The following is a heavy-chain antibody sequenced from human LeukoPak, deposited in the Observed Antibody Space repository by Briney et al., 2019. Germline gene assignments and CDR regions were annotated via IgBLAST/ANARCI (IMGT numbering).Heavy chain of an antibody. D-gene: IGHD3-3*01. Sequence: PSETLSLTCTVSGGSISSYYWSWIRQPPGKGLEWIGYIYYSVSTNYNPSLKSRVTVSVDTSKNQFSLKLSSVTAADTAVYYCARVKITIFGDSHYYYMDVWGKGTTVTVPS. CDR1: GGSISSYY. CDR3: ARVKITIFGDSHYYYMDV. J-gene: IGHJ6*03. CDR2: IYYSVST. V-gene: IGHV4-59*01.